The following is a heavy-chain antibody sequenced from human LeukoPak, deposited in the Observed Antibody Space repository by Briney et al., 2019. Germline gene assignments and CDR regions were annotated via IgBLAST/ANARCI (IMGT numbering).Heavy chain of an antibody. CDR2: ISSSGAFI. CDR1: DFPFSTYT. Sequence: GGSLRLSCAASDFPFSTYTMNWVRQAPGRGLEWVSSISSSGAFIFYADSTTGRFTVSRDNAKTSLFLQMNSLRAEDKAIYYCAREPNHHRVYDIWGQGTMVTVSS. J-gene: IGHJ3*02. CDR3: AREPNHHRVYDI. V-gene: IGHV3-21*01. D-gene: IGHD1-14*01.